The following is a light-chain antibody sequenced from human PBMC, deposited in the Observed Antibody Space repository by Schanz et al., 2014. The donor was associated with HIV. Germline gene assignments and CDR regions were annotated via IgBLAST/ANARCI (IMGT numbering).Light chain of an antibody. Sequence: IVLTQSPGTLSLSPGERGTLSCRASQSISSSLLAWYQKKPGQAPTLLIYAASSRASGIPDRFSGSGSGADFTLSINSLEPEDFAIYYCQQRSNWPPVMYTFGPGTRLEIK. CDR2: AAS. J-gene: IGKJ2*01. V-gene: IGKV3D-20*02. CDR3: QQRSNWPPVMYT. CDR1: QSISSSL.